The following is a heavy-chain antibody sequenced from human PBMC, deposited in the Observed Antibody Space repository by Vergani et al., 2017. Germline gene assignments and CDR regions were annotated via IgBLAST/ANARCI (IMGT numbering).Heavy chain of an antibody. Sequence: QVQLQQWGAGVVKPSGTLSLTCAVFGESFSSFYWSWIRQPPGKGLGWIGEINNDGHTNYNPSLESRVTVSRDTSENQFSLKLSYVPAADAAVYYWARERDIVVVPAANPLSWRRNHYYYYYYMDVWGKGTTVTVSS. D-gene: IGHD2-2*01. CDR2: INNDGHT. CDR3: ARERDIVVVPAANPLSWRRNHYYYYYYMDV. J-gene: IGHJ6*03. V-gene: IGHV4-34*02. CDR1: GESFSSFY.